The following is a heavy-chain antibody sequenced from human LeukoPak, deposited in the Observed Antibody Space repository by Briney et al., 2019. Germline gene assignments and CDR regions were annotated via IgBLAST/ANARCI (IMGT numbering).Heavy chain of an antibody. CDR2: ISGYNGNA. CDR3: ARPQEEDGYNYNWAFDY. J-gene: IGHJ4*02. D-gene: IGHD5-24*01. V-gene: IGHV1-18*01. CDR1: GYTLTSYS. Sequence: ASVKVSCKTSGYTLTSYSINWVRQAPGQGLEWMGWISGYNGNANYAQKRQGRVTMTTDTSTSTAYMELRSLRSDDTAVYYCARPQEEDGYNYNWAFDYWGQGTLVTVSS.